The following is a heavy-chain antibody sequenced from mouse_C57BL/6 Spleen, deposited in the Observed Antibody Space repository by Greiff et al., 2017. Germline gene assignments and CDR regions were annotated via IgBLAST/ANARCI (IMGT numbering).Heavy chain of an antibody. CDR2: IYPGSGST. CDR1: GYTFTSYW. D-gene: IGHD2-12*01. Sequence: VKLQQPGAELVKPGASVKMSCKASGYTFTSYWITWVKQRPGQGLEWIGDIYPGSGSTNYNEKFKSKATLTVDTSSSTAYMQLSSLTSEDSAVYYCAKPRYPYYAMDYWGQGTSVTVSS. CDR3: AKPRYPYYAMDY. V-gene: IGHV1-55*01. J-gene: IGHJ4*01.